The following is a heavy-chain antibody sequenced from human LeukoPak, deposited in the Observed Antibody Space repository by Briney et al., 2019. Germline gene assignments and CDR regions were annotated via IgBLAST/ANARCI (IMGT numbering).Heavy chain of an antibody. Sequence: GASVKVSCTASGYTFTSYDINRVRQATGQGLEWMGWMNPNSGNTGYAQTFQGRVTMTRNTSISTAYMELSSLRSEDTAVYYCARHLWFGELKLFYGMDVWGQGTTVTVSS. CDR3: ARHLWFGELKLFYGMDV. D-gene: IGHD3-10*01. CDR1: GYTFTSYD. J-gene: IGHJ6*02. V-gene: IGHV1-8*01. CDR2: MNPNSGNT.